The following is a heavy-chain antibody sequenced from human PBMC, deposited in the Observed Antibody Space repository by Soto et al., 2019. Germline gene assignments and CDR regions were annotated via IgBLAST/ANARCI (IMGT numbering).Heavy chain of an antibody. Sequence: ASVKGSCTASGYPFSNFDVTWVRQAPGQGLEWMGWISSDNVDADPAQNFQGRLTMTIDRSTSTAYMDLKSLRSDDTAVYFGAFGSGSLEFWGR. V-gene: IGHV1-18*01. CDR1: GYPFSNFD. J-gene: IGHJ2*01. D-gene: IGHD3-10*01. CDR2: ISSDNVDA. CDR3: AFGSGSLEF.